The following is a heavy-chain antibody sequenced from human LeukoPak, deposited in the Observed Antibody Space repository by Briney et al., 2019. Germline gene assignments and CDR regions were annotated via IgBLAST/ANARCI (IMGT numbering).Heavy chain of an antibody. J-gene: IGHJ3*02. CDR1: GFTFSSYA. CDR2: ISGSGGST. Sequence: SGGSLRLSCAASGFTFSSYAMSWVRQAPGKGLEWVSAISGSGGSTYYADSVKGRFTISRDNSKNTLYLQMNSLRAEDTAVYYCAKDSQWERGAFDIWGQGTMVTVSS. CDR3: AKDSQWERGAFDI. V-gene: IGHV3-23*01. D-gene: IGHD1-26*01.